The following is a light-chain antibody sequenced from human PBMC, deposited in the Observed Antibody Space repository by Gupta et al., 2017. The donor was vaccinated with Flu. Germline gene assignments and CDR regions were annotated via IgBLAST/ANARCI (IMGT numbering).Light chain of an antibody. Sequence: SLGERATINCRSSQSILYSSDNKNYLAWYQQKPGQPPKLLIYWASTRASGVPDRFSGSGSGTDFSLTISSLHAEDVAVYYCLQDSSTRYTLGQW. V-gene: IGKV4-1*01. J-gene: IGKJ2*01. CDR2: WAS. CDR1: QSILYSSDNKNY. CDR3: LQDSSTRYT.